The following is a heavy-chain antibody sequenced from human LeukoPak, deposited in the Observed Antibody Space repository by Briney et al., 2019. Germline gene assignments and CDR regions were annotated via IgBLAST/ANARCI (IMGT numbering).Heavy chain of an antibody. CDR1: GYTFTTYG. D-gene: IGHD1-1*01. Sequence: GASVKVSCKTSGYTFTTYGISWVRQAPGQGLEWMGWISGLNGNTNYAQKLQGRVTLTTDTSTSTAHMELRSLRSDDTAVYYCARDKNWKPDYWGQGTLVTVSS. V-gene: IGHV1-18*01. CDR3: ARDKNWKPDY. CDR2: ISGLNGNT. J-gene: IGHJ4*02.